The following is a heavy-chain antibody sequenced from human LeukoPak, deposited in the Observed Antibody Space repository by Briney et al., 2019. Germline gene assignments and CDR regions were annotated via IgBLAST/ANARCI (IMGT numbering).Heavy chain of an antibody. Sequence: ASVKVSCKASGYTFTSYDINWVRQAPGQGLEWMGWMNPNSGNTGYAQKFQGRVTMTRNTSISTAYMELSSLRSEDTAVYYCARPDYYDSSGDPGFDPWGQGTLVTVSS. CDR3: ARPDYYDSSGDPGFDP. CDR1: GYTFTSYD. V-gene: IGHV1-8*01. D-gene: IGHD3-22*01. CDR2: MNPNSGNT. J-gene: IGHJ5*02.